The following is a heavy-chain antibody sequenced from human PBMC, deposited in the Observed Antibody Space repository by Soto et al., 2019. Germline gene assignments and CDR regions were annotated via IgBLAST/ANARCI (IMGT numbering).Heavy chain of an antibody. CDR1: EFTCNGLG. CDR3: SKDLDGLQGLVDSSFCFDY. V-gene: IGHV3-30*18. J-gene: IGHJ4*02. D-gene: IGHD3-16*02. CDR2: ISYDGSDK. Sequence: GGPLRLPWAASEFTCNGLGSHWVRQAQGKGLVWVAVISYDGSDKYYADSVKGRFTISRDNSKNTLYLQMNSLRAEDTAVYYCSKDLDGLQGLVDSSFCFDYWGQGTLVTVSS.